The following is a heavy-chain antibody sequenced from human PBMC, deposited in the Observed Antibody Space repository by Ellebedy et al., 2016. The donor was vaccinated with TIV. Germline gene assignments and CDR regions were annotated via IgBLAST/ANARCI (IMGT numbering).Heavy chain of an antibody. CDR2: ISSQKGDT. J-gene: IGHJ4*02. Sequence: AASVKVSCKTSGYTFTDYGVSWVRQAPGQGLEYVGWISSQKGDTKYGHNFQGRITMTTDTSTGTAYMELRSLRSDDTAIYYCARDPLNRGLLESWLTPPDYWGQGTLITVSS. D-gene: IGHD3-10*01. CDR3: ARDPLNRGLLESWLTPPDY. CDR1: GYTFTDYG. V-gene: IGHV1-18*01.